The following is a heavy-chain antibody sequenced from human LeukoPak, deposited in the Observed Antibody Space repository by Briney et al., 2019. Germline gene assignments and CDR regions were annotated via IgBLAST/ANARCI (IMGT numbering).Heavy chain of an antibody. CDR2: IYYSGST. Sequence: PSQTLSLTCTVSGGSISSGDYYWSWIRQPPGKGLEWIGYIYYSGSTYYNPSLKSRVTISVDTSKNQFSLKLSSVTAADTAVYYCARDDGIAAAGRGDYWGQGTLVTVSS. CDR1: GGSISSGDYY. J-gene: IGHJ4*02. V-gene: IGHV4-30-4*01. D-gene: IGHD6-13*01. CDR3: ARDDGIAAAGRGDY.